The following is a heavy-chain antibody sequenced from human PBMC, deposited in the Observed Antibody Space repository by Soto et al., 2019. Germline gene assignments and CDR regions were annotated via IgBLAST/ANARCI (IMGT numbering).Heavy chain of an antibody. D-gene: IGHD1-26*01. CDR3: AREFGSYYDGAFDY. CDR2: TYYRSKWYN. CDR1: GDTVSSNSAA. V-gene: IGHV6-1*01. J-gene: IGHJ4*02. Sequence: QVQLQQSGPGLVKPSQTLSLTCAISGDTVSSNSAAWNWIRQSPSRGLEWLGRTYYRSKWYNDYAVAVKSRITINPATSKNQFSLQLNSVTPEDTAVYYCAREFGSYYDGAFDYWGQGTLVTVSS.